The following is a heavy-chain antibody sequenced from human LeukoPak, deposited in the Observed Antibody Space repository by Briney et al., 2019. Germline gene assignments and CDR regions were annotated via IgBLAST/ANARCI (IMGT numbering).Heavy chain of an antibody. CDR2: ISAYTGNT. D-gene: IGHD4-17*01. Sequence: ASVKVSCKASGYTFTSYGISWLRQAPGQGLEWMGWISAYTGNTNYAQKLQGRVTMPTDTSTSTAYMELRSLRSDDTAVYYCARSHNGEYFDYWGQRTLVTVSS. CDR3: ARSHNGEYFDY. V-gene: IGHV1-18*01. J-gene: IGHJ4*02. CDR1: GYTFTSYG.